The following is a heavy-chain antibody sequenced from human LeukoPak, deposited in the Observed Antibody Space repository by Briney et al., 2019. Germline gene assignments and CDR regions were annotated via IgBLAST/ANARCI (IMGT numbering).Heavy chain of an antibody. V-gene: IGHV3-21*01. CDR2: ISSRSSSI. Sequence: GGSLRLSCAASGFTFSTYDMNWVRQAPGKGLEGVSSISSRSSSIYYADSVKGRFTISRDNAKNSLYLQMNSLGAEDTAVYWCARDYIAYDPLDYWGQGTLVTVSS. CDR3: ARDYIAYDPLDY. D-gene: IGHD3-3*01. CDR1: GFTFSTYD. J-gene: IGHJ4*02.